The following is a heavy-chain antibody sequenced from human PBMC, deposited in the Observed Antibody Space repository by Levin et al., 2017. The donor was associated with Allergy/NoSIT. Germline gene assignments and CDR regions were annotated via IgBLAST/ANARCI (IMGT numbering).Heavy chain of an antibody. J-gene: IGHJ5*02. Sequence: QTLSLTCTFSGFSLSTSGVGVGWIRQPPGKALEWLALIYWDDDKRYSPSLKSRLTITKDTTKNQVVLTMTNMDTVDTATYYCANRPPMVQGVEPYNWFDPWGQGTLVTVSS. CDR1: GFSLSTSGVG. CDR3: ANRPPMVQGVEPYNWFDP. D-gene: IGHD3-10*01. V-gene: IGHV2-5*02. CDR2: IYWDDDK.